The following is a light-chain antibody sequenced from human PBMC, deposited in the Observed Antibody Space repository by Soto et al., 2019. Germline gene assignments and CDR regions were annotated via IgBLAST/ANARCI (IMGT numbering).Light chain of an antibody. CDR3: AAWDDSLNGYV. CDR2: YDD. Sequence: QPVLTQPPSVSEAPRQRVTISCSGSSSNIGNNAVNWYQQLPGKAPKLLIYYDDLLPSGVSDRFSASKSGTSASLAISGLQSEDEADYYCAAWDDSLNGYVFGTGTKVTVL. CDR1: SSNIGNNA. J-gene: IGLJ1*01. V-gene: IGLV1-36*01.